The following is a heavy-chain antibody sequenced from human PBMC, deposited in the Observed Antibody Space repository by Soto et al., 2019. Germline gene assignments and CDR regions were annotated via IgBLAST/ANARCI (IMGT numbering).Heavy chain of an antibody. CDR2: IIPIFATA. CDR3: ARDAFYYDGPSGIYYFDY. V-gene: IGHV1-69*13. D-gene: IGHD3-22*01. Sequence: SVKVSCKASGYTFTNSGISWVRQAPGQGLEWMGGIIPIFATANYAQKFQGRLTITADEYTSSAYMELSSLTSDDTAVYYCARDAFYYDGPSGIYYFDYWGQGTPVTVSS. CDR1: GYTFTNSG. J-gene: IGHJ4*02.